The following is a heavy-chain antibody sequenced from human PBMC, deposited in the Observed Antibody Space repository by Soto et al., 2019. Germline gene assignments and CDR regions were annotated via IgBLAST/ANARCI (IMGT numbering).Heavy chain of an antibody. CDR1: FC. CDR3: ARVGLRNFDWRGYLDY. V-gene: IGHV4-34*01. Sequence: FCWRGIIKIKRKGLEWIGEINHSGSTNYNPSLKSRVTISVDTSKNQFSLKLSSVTAADTAVYYCARVGLRNFDWRGYLDYWGHGTPVTVSS. CDR2: INHSGST. J-gene: IGHJ4*01. D-gene: IGHD3-9*01.